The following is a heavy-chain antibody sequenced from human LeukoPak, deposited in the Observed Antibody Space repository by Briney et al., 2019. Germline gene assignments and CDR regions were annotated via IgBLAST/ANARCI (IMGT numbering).Heavy chain of an antibody. V-gene: IGHV4-59*01. CDR1: GGSISSYY. J-gene: IGHJ4*02. Sequence: SETLSLTCTVSGGSISSYYWSWIRQPPGKGLEWIGYIYYSGSTNYNPSLKSRVTISVDTSKNQFSLKLSSVTAADTAVYYCARGDGRDGYKVYFDYWGQGTLVTVSS. CDR3: ARGDGRDGYKVYFDY. CDR2: IYYSGST. D-gene: IGHD5-24*01.